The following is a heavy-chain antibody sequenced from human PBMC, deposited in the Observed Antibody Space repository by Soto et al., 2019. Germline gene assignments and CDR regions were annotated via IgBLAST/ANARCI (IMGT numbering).Heavy chain of an antibody. J-gene: IGHJ5*02. CDR3: ARATAGLNWFDP. CDR2: ISAYNGNT. V-gene: IGHV1-18*01. D-gene: IGHD4-17*01. Sequence: QVQLVQSGAEVKKPGASVKVSCKASGYTFTSYGISWVRQAPGQGIEWMGWISAYNGNTNDAQKLQGRVTMTTDTSTSTAYMELRSLRSDDTAVYSGARATAGLNWFDPWGQGTLVTVSS. CDR1: GYTFTSYG.